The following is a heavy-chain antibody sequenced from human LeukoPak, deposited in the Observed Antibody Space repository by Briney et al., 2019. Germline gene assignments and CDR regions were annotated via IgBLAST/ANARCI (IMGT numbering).Heavy chain of an antibody. CDR3: AKDWGVATIFKPDY. CDR2: IIPILGIA. CDR1: GGTFSSYA. J-gene: IGHJ4*02. Sequence: ASVKVSCKASGGTFSSYAISWVRQAPGQGLEWMGRIIPILGIANYAQKFQGRVTITADKSTSTAYMELNNLRAEDTAVYYCAKDWGVATIFKPDYWGQGTLVTVSP. V-gene: IGHV1-69*04. D-gene: IGHD5-12*01.